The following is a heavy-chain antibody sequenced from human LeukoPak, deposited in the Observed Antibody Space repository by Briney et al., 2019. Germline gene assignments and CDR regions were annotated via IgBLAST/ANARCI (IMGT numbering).Heavy chain of an antibody. CDR3: ARERGDTAMVFDY. D-gene: IGHD5-18*01. CDR2: ISTSSTYI. V-gene: IGHV3-21*01. J-gene: IGHJ4*02. Sequence: GSLRLSCAASGFTFNTYSMNWVRQAPGRGLEWVSSISTSSTYIYYADSVKGRFTISRDNAENSLYLQMNSPTAEDTAVYYCARERGDTAMVFDYWGQGTLVTVSS. CDR1: GFTFNTYS.